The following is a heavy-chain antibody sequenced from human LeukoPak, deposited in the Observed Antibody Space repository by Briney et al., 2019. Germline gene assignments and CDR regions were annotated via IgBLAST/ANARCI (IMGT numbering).Heavy chain of an antibody. J-gene: IGHJ6*04. CDR1: GFTFSSYT. V-gene: IGHV3-21*01. CDR2: ISSSSIYI. D-gene: IGHD3-10*02. CDR3: AELGITMIGGV. Sequence: GGSLRLSCAASGFTFSSYTMNWVRQAPGKGLEWVSSISSSSIYIYYTDSLKGRFTISRDNAKNSLYLQMNSLRAEDTAVYYCAELGITMIGGVWGKGTTVTISS.